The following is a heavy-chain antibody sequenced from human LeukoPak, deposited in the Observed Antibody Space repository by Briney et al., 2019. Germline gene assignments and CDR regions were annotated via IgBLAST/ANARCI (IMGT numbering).Heavy chain of an antibody. CDR2: IYYSGST. V-gene: IGHV4-59*01. CDR1: GGSISSYY. CDR3: AGFLVVPAAFDI. J-gene: IGHJ3*02. Sequence: SETLSLTCTVSGGSISSYYWSWIRQPPGKGPEWIGYIYYSGSTNYNPSLKSRVTISVDTSKNQFSLKLSPVTAADTAVYYCAGFLVVPAAFDIWGQGTMVTVSS. D-gene: IGHD2-2*01.